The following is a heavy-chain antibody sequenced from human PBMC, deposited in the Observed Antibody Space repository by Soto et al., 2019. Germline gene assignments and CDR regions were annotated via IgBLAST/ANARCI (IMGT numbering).Heavy chain of an antibody. J-gene: IGHJ4*02. CDR1: GFTFSNNG. CDR2: ISNDESNT. CDR3: VTGHWNYFDY. D-gene: IGHD3-3*01. V-gene: IGHV3-30*03. Sequence: QVQLLESEGGVVQPGWSLRLSCAASGFTFSNNGMHWVGQAPGKGLEWVAFISNDESNTYYVDSVKGRFSISRDNSQNTLYLKMNSLRGEDTAVYYCVTGHWNYFDYWGQGTLVTVSS.